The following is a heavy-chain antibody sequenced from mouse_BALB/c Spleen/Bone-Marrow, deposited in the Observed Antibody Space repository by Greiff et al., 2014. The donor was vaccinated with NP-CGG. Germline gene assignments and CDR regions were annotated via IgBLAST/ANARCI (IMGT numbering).Heavy chain of an antibody. D-gene: IGHD1-2*01. CDR2: IDPANGNT. CDR3: ASATTATYYAMDY. Sequence: DVQLQESGAELVKPGASVKLSCTASGFNIKDTYMHWVKQRPEQGLEWIGRIDPANGNTKYDPKFQGKATITTDTSSNTAYLQVSSLTSEGTAVYYCASATTATYYAMDYWGQGTSVTVSS. J-gene: IGHJ4*01. V-gene: IGHV14-3*02. CDR1: GFNIKDTY.